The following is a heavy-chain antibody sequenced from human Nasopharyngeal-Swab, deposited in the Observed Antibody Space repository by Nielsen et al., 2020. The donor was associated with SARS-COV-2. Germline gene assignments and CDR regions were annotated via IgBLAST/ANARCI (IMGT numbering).Heavy chain of an antibody. CDR1: GFTFSSYW. Sequence: GGSLRLSCAASGFTFSSYWMSWVRQAPGQGLEWVAHIKQSGSGQYYVDSVKGRFTIPRDNAKNSLSLQMNSLRAEDTAVYYCARYCSTTSCPRGFDYWGQGTLVTVSS. CDR3: ARYCSTTSCPRGFDY. CDR2: IKQSGSGQ. V-gene: IGHV3-7*01. J-gene: IGHJ4*02. D-gene: IGHD2-2*01.